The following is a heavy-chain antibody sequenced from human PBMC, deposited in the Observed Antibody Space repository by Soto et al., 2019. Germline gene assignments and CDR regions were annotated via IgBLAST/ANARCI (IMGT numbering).Heavy chain of an antibody. CDR2: IWYDGSNK. CDR3: AGGYYYDSSGYSDAFDI. V-gene: IGHV3-33*01. J-gene: IGHJ3*02. D-gene: IGHD3-22*01. CDR1: GFTFSSYG. Sequence: QVQLVESGGGVVQPWRSLRLSCAASGFTFSSYGMHWVRQAPGKGLEWVAVIWYDGSNKYYADSVKGRFTISRDNSKNTLYLQMNSLRAEDTAVYYCAGGYYYDSSGYSDAFDIWGQGTMVTVSS.